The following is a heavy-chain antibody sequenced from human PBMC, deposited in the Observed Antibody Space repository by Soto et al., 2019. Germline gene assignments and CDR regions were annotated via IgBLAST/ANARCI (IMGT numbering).Heavy chain of an antibody. V-gene: IGHV3-49*05. CDR2: IKSQDYGGKT. CDR1: GFSFGEYV. Sequence: DVQLVESGGGLVKPGRSLRLSCPASGFSFGEYVMSWFRQAPGKGLEWVGCIKSQDYGGKTQYAASVKGRFTISRDDSKSIAYLQMSSLKTEDTAVYFCTRNQWELGPVDYWGQGSLVTVSS. J-gene: IGHJ4*02. CDR3: TRNQWELGPVDY. D-gene: IGHD1-26*01.